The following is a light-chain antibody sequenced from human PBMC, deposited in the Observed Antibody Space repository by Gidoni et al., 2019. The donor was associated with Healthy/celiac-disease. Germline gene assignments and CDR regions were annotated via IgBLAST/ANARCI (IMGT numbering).Light chain of an antibody. J-gene: IGKJ1*01. Sequence: EIVLTQSPGTLSLSPGERVTLSCRGSQSVSSSYVAWYKQKPGQAPRLLIYGASSRATGIPDRFSGSGSGTDFTLTISRLEPEDFAVYYCQQYGRSPWTFGQGTKVEIK. CDR2: GAS. CDR3: QQYGRSPWT. CDR1: QSVSSSY. V-gene: IGKV3-20*01.